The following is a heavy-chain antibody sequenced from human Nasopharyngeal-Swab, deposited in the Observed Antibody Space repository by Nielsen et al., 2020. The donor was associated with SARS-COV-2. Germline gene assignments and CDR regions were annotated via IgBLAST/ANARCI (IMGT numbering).Heavy chain of an antibody. V-gene: IGHV4-30-4*01. D-gene: IGHD3-10*01. CDR1: GGSVSTGDYY. J-gene: IGHJ4*02. Sequence: SETLSLTCSVSGGSVSTGDYYWSWIRQSPGKGLEWLGYIYYTSQSHLNPSLETRAAMSVDTSKNQFSLTLSSVTAADTAVYYCARSRMVRNERAFDYWGRGTLVTVSS. CDR2: IYYTSQS. CDR3: ARSRMVRNERAFDY.